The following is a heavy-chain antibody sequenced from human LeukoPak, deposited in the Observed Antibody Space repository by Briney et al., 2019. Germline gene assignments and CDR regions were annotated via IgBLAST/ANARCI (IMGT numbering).Heavy chain of an antibody. CDR2: INHSGST. Sequence: SETLSLTCAVYGGSFSGYYWSWIRQPPGKGLEWIGEINHSGSTNYNPSLKSRVTISLDTSKNQFSLKLSSVTAADTAVYYCARENLFGELLYHWFDPWGQGTLVTVSS. CDR1: GGSFSGYY. J-gene: IGHJ5*02. V-gene: IGHV4-34*01. CDR3: ARENLFGELLYHWFDP. D-gene: IGHD3-10*02.